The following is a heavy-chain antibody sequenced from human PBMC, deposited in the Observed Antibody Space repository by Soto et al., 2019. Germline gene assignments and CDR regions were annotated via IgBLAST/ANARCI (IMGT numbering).Heavy chain of an antibody. D-gene: IGHD3-3*01. CDR1: GGTFSSYA. V-gene: IGHV1-69*01. CDR2: IIPIFGTE. J-gene: IGHJ5*02. CDR3: ARVRLQLEWLFGWFDP. Sequence: QVQLVQSGAEVKKPGSSVKVSCKASGGTFSSYAISWVRQAPGQGLEWMGGIIPIFGTENYAQKFQGRVTITADESTSTAYMALSSLRSEDTAVYYCARVRLQLEWLFGWFDPWGQGTLVTVSS.